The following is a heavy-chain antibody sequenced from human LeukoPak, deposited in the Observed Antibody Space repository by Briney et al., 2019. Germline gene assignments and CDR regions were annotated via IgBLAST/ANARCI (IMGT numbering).Heavy chain of an antibody. CDR1: GFTFRNYA. CDR2: ISGGGGST. CDR3: ANRGGSS. V-gene: IGHV3-23*01. D-gene: IGHD3-10*01. Sequence: GGSLRLSCAASGFTFRNYAMSWVRQAPGKGLEWVSTISGGGGSTYYADSVKGRFTISRDNSKNTLYLQMNSLRAEDTAVYYCANRGGSSWGQGTLVTVSS. J-gene: IGHJ5*02.